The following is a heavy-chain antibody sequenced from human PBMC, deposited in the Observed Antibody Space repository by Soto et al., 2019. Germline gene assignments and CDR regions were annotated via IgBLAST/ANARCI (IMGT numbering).Heavy chain of an antibody. CDR1: GGTNSSYA. Sequence: SVKVSCKASGGTNSSYARSWVRRAPRQGLEWMGGIIPIFGTANYAQNFQGRVTMTTDTSTSTAYMELRSLRSDDTAVYYCAKVGSYCTTSSCLDYWGQGTLVTVSS. CDR3: AKVGSYCTTSSCLDY. J-gene: IGHJ4*02. CDR2: IIPIFGTA. V-gene: IGHV1-69*05. D-gene: IGHD2-2*01.